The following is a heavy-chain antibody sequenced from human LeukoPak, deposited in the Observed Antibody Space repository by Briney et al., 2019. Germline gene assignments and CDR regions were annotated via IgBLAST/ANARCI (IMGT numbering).Heavy chain of an antibody. CDR1: GFTFSSYS. D-gene: IGHD3-10*01. CDR2: IISSSYI. CDR3: ASFYGSGSYYPYYFDY. J-gene: IGHJ4*02. Sequence: GLCLGLSCAASGFTFSSYSMNWVRQAPGKGLEWVSSIISSSYIYYADSVEGRFTISRDNAKNSLYLQMNSLRAEDTGVYYCASFYGSGSYYPYYFDYWGQGTLVTVSS. V-gene: IGHV3-21*01.